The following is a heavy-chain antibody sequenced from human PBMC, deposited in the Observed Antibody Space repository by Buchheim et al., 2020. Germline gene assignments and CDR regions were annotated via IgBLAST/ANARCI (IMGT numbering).Heavy chain of an antibody. CDR1: GFTFSSYA. V-gene: IGHV3-23*01. Sequence: EVQLLESGGGLVQPGGSLRLSCAASGFTFSSYAMNWVRQAPGKELEWVSDISGSGGSTYYADSVKGRFTISRDNSKNTLYLQMNSLKAEDTAVYYCAKDRTGYGSSWYDYWGQGTL. CDR3: AKDRTGYGSSWYDY. CDR2: ISGSGGST. J-gene: IGHJ4*02. D-gene: IGHD6-13*01.